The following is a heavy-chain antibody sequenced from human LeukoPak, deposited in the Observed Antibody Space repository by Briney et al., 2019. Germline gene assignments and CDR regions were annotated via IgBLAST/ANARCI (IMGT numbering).Heavy chain of an antibody. CDR3: AREGRQAPGGWYYFDY. D-gene: IGHD6-19*01. J-gene: IGHJ4*02. CDR2: INPDSGDT. V-gene: IGHV1-2*02. CDR1: GYTFTDYY. Sequence: ALVKVSCKASGYTFTDYYMHWVRQAPGQGLEWMGWINPDSGDTFYAQRFQGRVTLTRDTSISTAYMEVSRLTSDDTAVYYCAREGRQAPGGWYYFDYWGQGTLVTVSS.